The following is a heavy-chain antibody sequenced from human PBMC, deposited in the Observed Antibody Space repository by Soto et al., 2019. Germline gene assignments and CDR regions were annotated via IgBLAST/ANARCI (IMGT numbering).Heavy chain of an antibody. D-gene: IGHD2-2*01. CDR3: AREPTPLEMATSLHY. CDR2: IIPIFGTA. J-gene: IGHJ4*02. V-gene: IGHV1-69*12. Sequence: QVQLVQSGAEVQKPGSSVKVSCKASGGTFSSYAISWVRQAPGQGLEWMGGIIPIFGTANYAQKFQGRVTITADESTSTAYMELSSRRSEDTAVYYCAREPTPLEMATSLHYWGQGTLVTVSS. CDR1: GGTFSSYA.